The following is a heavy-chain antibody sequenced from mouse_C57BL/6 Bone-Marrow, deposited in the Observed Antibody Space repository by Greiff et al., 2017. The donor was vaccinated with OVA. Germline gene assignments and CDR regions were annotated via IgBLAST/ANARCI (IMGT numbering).Heavy chain of an antibody. CDR2: FYPGSGSI. CDR1: GYTFTEYT. CDR3: ARHEGGYYAMDY. V-gene: IGHV1-62-2*01. J-gene: IGHJ4*01. Sequence: VQGVESGAELVKPGASVKLSCKASGYTFTEYTIHWVKQRSGQGLEWIGWFYPGSGSIKYNEKFKDKATLTADKSSSTVYMELSRLTSEDSAVYFCARHEGGYYAMDYWGQGTSVTVSS.